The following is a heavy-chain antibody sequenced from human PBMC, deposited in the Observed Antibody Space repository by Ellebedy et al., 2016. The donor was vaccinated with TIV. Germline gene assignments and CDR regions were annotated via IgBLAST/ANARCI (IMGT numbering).Heavy chain of an antibody. J-gene: IGHJ4*02. CDR2: ISAYNGNT. CDR3: ARAYYYDSSGYYFDY. D-gene: IGHD3-22*01. CDR1: GYTFTSYG. Sequence: AASVKVSCKASGYTFTSYGISWVRQAPGQGLEWMGWISAYNGNTNYAQKLQGRVTMTTDTSTSTAYMELRSLRSDDTAVYYCARAYYYDSSGYYFDYWGQGTLVTVSS. V-gene: IGHV1-18*01.